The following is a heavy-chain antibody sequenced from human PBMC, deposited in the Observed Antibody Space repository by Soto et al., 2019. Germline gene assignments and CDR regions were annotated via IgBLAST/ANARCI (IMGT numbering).Heavy chain of an antibody. Sequence: ASVKVSCKSSGYTFTGYYMHWVRQAPGQGLEWMGWINPNSGGTNYAQKFQGRVTMTRDTSISTAYMELSRLRSDDTAVYYCARDSERRSIAARRRYYYYYGMDVWGQGTTVTVSS. CDR1: GYTFTGYY. D-gene: IGHD6-6*01. J-gene: IGHJ6*02. CDR3: ARDSERRSIAARRRYYYYYGMDV. CDR2: INPNSGGT. V-gene: IGHV1-2*02.